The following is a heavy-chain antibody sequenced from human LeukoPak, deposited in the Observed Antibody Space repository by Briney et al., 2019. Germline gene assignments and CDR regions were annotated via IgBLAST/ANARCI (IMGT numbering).Heavy chain of an antibody. V-gene: IGHV4-34*01. J-gene: IGHJ4*02. CDR3: ARGLTFVLLWFGEKGAFDY. Sequence: PSETLSLTCAVYGGSFSGYYWSWIRQPPGKGLEWIGEINHSGSTNYNPSLKSRVTISVDTSKNQLSLKLSSVTAADTAVYYCARGLTFVLLWFGEKGAFDYWGQGTLVTVSS. D-gene: IGHD3-10*01. CDR2: INHSGST. CDR1: GGSFSGYY.